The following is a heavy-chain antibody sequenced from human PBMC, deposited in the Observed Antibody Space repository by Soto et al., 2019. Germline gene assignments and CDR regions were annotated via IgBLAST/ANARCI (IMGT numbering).Heavy chain of an antibody. CDR1: GGSISSSNW. D-gene: IGHD2-15*01. V-gene: IGHV4-4*02. J-gene: IGHJ6*02. CDR2: IYHSGST. CDR3: ARTHSGYCSGGSCLHYYYYYGMDV. Sequence: SETLSLTCAVSGGSISSSNWWSWVRQPPGKGLEWIGEIYHSGSTNYNPSLKSRVTISVDKSKNQFSLKLSSVTAADTAVYYCARTHSGYCSGGSCLHYYYYYGMDVWGQGTTVTVSS.